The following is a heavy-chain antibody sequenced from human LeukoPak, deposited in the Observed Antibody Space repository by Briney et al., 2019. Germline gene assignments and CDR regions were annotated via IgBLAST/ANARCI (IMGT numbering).Heavy chain of an antibody. CDR1: GGTFSTYT. CDR3: ARLGPGGMATITN. J-gene: IGHJ4*02. Sequence: SVKVSCNASGGTFSTYTVSWVRQRPGQGLEWMGGIIPIFGTANYAQKFQGRVTITADESTSTAYMELSSLRSEDTAVYYCARLGPGGMATITNWGQGTLVTVSS. V-gene: IGHV1-69*13. D-gene: IGHD5-24*01. CDR2: IIPIFGTA.